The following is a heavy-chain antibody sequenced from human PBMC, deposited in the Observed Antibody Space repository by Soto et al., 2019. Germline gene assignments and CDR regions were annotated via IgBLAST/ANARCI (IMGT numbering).Heavy chain of an antibody. J-gene: IGHJ6*02. V-gene: IGHV6-1*01. CDR2: TYYRSKWYN. D-gene: IGHD2-15*01. CDR1: GDSVSSNSAA. Sequence: QTLSLTCVISGDSVSSNSAAWNWIRQSPSRGLEWLGRTYYRSKWYNGYAVSVKSRITINPDTSKNQFSLQLNSVTPEDTAVYYCARGAEVCSGGSCYKTDYYYYGMDVWGQGTTVNVSS. CDR3: ARGAEVCSGGSCYKTDYYYYGMDV.